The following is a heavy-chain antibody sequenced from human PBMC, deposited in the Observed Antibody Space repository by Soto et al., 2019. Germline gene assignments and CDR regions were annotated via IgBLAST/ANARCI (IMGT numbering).Heavy chain of an antibody. Sequence: LETLSLTCTVSGGSISSRSYYWGWIRQPPGKGLEWIGSIYYSGSTYYNPSLKSRVTISVDTSKNQFSLKLSSVTAADTAVYYCATPIAYGDYEFDYWGQGTLVTVSS. CDR3: ATPIAYGDYEFDY. V-gene: IGHV4-39*01. CDR2: IYYSGST. D-gene: IGHD4-17*01. CDR1: GGSISSRSYY. J-gene: IGHJ4*02.